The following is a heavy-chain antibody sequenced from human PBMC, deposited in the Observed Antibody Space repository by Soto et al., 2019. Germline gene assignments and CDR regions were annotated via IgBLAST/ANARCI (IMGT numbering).Heavy chain of an antibody. CDR1: GGSFSGYY. V-gene: IGHV4-34*01. D-gene: IGHD1-26*01. Sequence: QVQLQQWGAGLLKPSETLSLTCAVYGGSFSGYYWSWIRQPPGKGLEWIGEINHSGSTNYNPSLKNRFTVSVDTSKNQLSLKRSCVTAADTAVYYCARGLRGELLLYCDCWGQGTLVTVSS. J-gene: IGHJ4*02. CDR3: ARGLRGELLLYCDC. CDR2: INHSGST.